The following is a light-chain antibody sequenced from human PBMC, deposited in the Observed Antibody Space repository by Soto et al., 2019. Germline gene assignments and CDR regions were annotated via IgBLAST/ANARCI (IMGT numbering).Light chain of an antibody. CDR2: GAS. CDR1: QSVSSSY. Sequence: EIVLTQSPGTLSLSPGERATLSCRASQSVSSSYLAWYQQRPGQAPRLLIFGASYRATGIPDRFSGSGSGTDFTLNLSRLEPEDFAVYYCQQYNSSPPEFTFGPGTKVDSK. CDR3: QQYNSSPPEFT. J-gene: IGKJ3*01. V-gene: IGKV3-20*01.